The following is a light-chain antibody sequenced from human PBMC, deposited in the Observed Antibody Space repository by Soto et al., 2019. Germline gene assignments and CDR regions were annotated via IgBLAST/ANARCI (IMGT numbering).Light chain of an antibody. CDR3: QQSYSIPLT. Sequence: AIRMTQSPSSLSASTGDRVTITCRASQGISSYLALYQQKPGKAPKLLIYAASTLQSGVPSRFSGSGSGTDFTLTISCLQPEDFATYFCQQSYSIPLTFGGGTKVDI. CDR2: AAS. J-gene: IGKJ4*01. V-gene: IGKV1-8*01. CDR1: QGISSY.